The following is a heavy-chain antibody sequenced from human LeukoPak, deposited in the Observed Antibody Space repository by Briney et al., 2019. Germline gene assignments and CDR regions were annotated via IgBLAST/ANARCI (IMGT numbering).Heavy chain of an antibody. CDR2: INPNSGGT. J-gene: IGHJ6*02. V-gene: IGHV1-2*02. D-gene: IGHD2-15*01. Sequence: ASVKVSCKASGYTFTGYYMHWVRQAPGQGLEWMGWINPNSGGTNYAQKFQGRVTMTRDTSISTAYMELSRLRPDDTAVYDCARYCSGGSCQYGMDVWGQGTTVTVSS. CDR3: ARYCSGGSCQYGMDV. CDR1: GYTFTGYY.